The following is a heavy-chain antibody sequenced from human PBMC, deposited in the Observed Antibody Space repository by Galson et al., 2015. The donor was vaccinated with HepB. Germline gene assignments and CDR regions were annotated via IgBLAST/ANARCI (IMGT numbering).Heavy chain of an antibody. D-gene: IGHD3-22*01. CDR1: GASISNYS. CDR2: IYNSATT. V-gene: IGHV4-59*08. CDR3: ARQGRYYDSSGYFESWFDP. Sequence: QVQLQESGPGLVKPSETLSLTCSVSGASISNYSWSWLRQPPGKRLEWIGYIYNSATTHSNPSLRTRVAISVDTSKNQFSLTLTSVTAADTAVYYCARQGRYYDSSGYFESWFDPWGQGTLVTVSS. J-gene: IGHJ5*02.